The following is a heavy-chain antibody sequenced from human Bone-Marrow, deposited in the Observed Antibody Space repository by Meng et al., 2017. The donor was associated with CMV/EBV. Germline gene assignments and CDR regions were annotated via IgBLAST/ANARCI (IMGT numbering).Heavy chain of an antibody. CDR1: GFTFDDYA. V-gene: IGHV3-43D*03. J-gene: IGHJ6*02. CDR3: AKDGQRFLEWSYGMDV. Sequence: GGSLRLSCAASGFTFDDYAMHWVRQAPGKGLEWVSLISWDGGSTYYADSVKGRFTISRDNSKNSLYLQMNSLRAEDTALYYCAKDGQRFLEWSYGMDVWGQGTTVPSP. D-gene: IGHD3-3*01. CDR2: ISWDGGST.